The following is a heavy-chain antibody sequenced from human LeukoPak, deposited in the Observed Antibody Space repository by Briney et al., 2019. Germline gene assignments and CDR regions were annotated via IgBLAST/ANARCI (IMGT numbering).Heavy chain of an antibody. J-gene: IGHJ4*02. CDR2: VWSGGKNK. CDR3: AKDGQVGAIGYFDY. D-gene: IGHD3-16*02. V-gene: IGHV3-33*06. Sequence: PGTSLRLSCAASGFIFSTDGMHWVRQAPGKGLEWVAVVWSGGKNKYYSDSVKGRFTISRDNSKNTLYLEMNSLRAEDTAVYYCAKDGQVGAIGYFDYRGQGTLVTASS. CDR1: GFIFSTDG.